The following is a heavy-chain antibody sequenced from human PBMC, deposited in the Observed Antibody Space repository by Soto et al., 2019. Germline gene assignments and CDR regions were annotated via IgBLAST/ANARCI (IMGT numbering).Heavy chain of an antibody. D-gene: IGHD1-26*01. J-gene: IGHJ2*01. Sequence: ASVKVSCKASGYTFASYARQWVRQAPGQRLEWMGWINAGNGNTKYSQKFQGRVTITRDTSASTAYMELSSLRSEDTAVYYCARGGSLYWYFDLWGRGTLLTVSS. CDR3: ARGGSLYWYFDL. CDR2: INAGNGNT. V-gene: IGHV1-3*01. CDR1: GYTFASYA.